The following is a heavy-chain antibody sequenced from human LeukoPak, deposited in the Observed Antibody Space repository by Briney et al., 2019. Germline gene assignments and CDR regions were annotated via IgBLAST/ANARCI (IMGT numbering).Heavy chain of an antibody. J-gene: IGHJ4*02. D-gene: IGHD3-22*01. CDR2: IYYSGST. CDR1: GGSISSSSYY. Sequence: SETLSLTRTVSGGSISSSSYYWGWIRPPPGKGLEWFGGIYYSGSTYYNPSLKCRVTISVDTPKNQFSLKLSSVTAADTAVYFCTACDRSGYRPFDYWGQGTLVTVSS. V-gene: IGHV4-39*01. CDR3: TACDRSGYRPFDY.